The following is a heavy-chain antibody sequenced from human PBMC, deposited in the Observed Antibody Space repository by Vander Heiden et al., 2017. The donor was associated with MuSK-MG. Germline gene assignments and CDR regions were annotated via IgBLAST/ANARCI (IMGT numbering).Heavy chain of an antibody. CDR1: GGTFSSYA. CDR3: ARVNYYDSSGYYSPFDY. J-gene: IGHJ4*02. V-gene: IGHV1-69*10. CDR2: IIPILGIA. Sequence: QVQLEQSGAEVKKPGSSVKVSCKASGGTFSSYAISWVRQAPGQGLEWMGGIIPILGIANYAQKFQGGVTITADKSTSTAYMELSSLRSEDTAVYYCARVNYYDSSGYYSPFDYWGQGTLVTVSS. D-gene: IGHD3-22*01.